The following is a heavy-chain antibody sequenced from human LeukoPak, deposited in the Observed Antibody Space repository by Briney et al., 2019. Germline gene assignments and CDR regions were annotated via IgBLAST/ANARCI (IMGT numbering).Heavy chain of an antibody. CDR1: GGSISGDH. CDR3: ARRNDFGI. Sequence: SETLSLTCTGSGGSISGDHWNWIRQPPGKGLEWIGYVYSSGNTNYNPSLKSRVTISIDTSKNQFSLKLSSVTAADTAVYYCARRNDFGIWGQGTMVTVSS. J-gene: IGHJ3*02. CDR2: VYSSGNT. V-gene: IGHV4-59*08.